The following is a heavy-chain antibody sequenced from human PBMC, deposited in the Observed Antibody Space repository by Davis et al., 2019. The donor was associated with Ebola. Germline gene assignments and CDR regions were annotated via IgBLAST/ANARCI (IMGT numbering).Heavy chain of an antibody. CDR1: GYSFTSYW. CDR3: ARHVQGGEYYYYYGMDV. Sequence: KVSCKGSGYSFTSYWIGWVRQMPGKGLEWMGIIYPGDSDTRYSPSFQGQVTISADKSISTAYLQWSSLKASDTAMYYCARHVQGGEYYYYYGMDVWGQGTTVTVSS. J-gene: IGHJ6*02. CDR2: IYPGDSDT. V-gene: IGHV5-51*01.